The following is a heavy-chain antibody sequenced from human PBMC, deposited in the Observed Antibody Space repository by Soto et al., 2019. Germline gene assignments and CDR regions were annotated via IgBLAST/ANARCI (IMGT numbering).Heavy chain of an antibody. CDR2: ISGSGGST. V-gene: IGHV3-23*01. J-gene: IGHJ1*01. CDR3: AKDPTYYYDSSGFAEYFQH. D-gene: IGHD3-22*01. Sequence: SLRLSCAASGFTFSSYAMSWVRQAPGKGLEWVSAISGSGGSTYYADSVKGRFTISRDNSKNTLYLQMNSLRAEDTAVYYCAKDPTYYYDSSGFAEYFQHWGQGTLVTVSS. CDR1: GFTFSSYA.